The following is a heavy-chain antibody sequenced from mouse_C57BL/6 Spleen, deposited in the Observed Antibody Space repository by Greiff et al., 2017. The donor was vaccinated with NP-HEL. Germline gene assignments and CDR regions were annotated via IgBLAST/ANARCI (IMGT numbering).Heavy chain of an antibody. CDR2: ISDGGSYT. CDR1: GFTFSSYA. Sequence: EVQGVESGGGLVKPGGSLKLSCAASGFTFSSYAMSWVRQTPEKRLEWVATISDGGSYTYYPDNVKGRFTISRDNAKNNLYLQMSHLKSEDTAMYYCARANWGYAMDYWGQGTSVTVSS. V-gene: IGHV5-4*01. D-gene: IGHD4-1*01. CDR3: ARANWGYAMDY. J-gene: IGHJ4*01.